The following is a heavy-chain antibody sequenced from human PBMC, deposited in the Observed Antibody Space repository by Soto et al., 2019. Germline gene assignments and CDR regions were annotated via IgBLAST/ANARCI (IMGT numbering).Heavy chain of an antibody. D-gene: IGHD3-9*01. V-gene: IGHV5-51*01. CDR3: ARAPYDILTGYSVNDYYYYGMDV. Sequence: PGESLKISCKGSGYSFTSYWIGWVRQMPGKGLEWMGIIYPGDSDTRYSPSFQGQVTISADKSISTAYLQWSSLKASDTAMYYCARAPYDILTGYSVNDYYYYGMDVWGQGTTVTVYS. CDR1: GYSFTSYW. J-gene: IGHJ6*02. CDR2: IYPGDSDT.